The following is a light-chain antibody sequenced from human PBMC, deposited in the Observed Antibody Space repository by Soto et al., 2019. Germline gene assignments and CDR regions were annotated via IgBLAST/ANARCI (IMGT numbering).Light chain of an antibody. V-gene: IGKV4-1*01. CDR2: WAS. CDR3: QQYYSTPPA. J-gene: IGKJ1*01. CDR1: RTLFYSSNNKNY. Sequence: DIVMTQSPDSLAVSLGERATINCKSNRTLFYSSNNKNYLAWCQEKPGQPPKQLIYWASTRQSGVPDRFSGSGSGTDFTLTISSLQAEDVAVYYCQQYYSTPPAFGQGTEVEIK.